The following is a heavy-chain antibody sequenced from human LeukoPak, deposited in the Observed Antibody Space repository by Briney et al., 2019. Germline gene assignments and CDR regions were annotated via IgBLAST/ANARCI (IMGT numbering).Heavy chain of an antibody. CDR2: IGTTGDT. CDR3: ARDRGGGHMDV. CDR1: GFTFTTYD. Sequence: GGSLRLSCAASGFTFTTYDMHWVRQATGKGLEWVPAIGTTGDTYYPGSVKGRFTISRENAKNSLYLQMNSLRAGDTAVYYCARDRGGGHMDVWGKGTTVTVSS. J-gene: IGHJ6*03. V-gene: IGHV3-13*01. D-gene: IGHD2-15*01.